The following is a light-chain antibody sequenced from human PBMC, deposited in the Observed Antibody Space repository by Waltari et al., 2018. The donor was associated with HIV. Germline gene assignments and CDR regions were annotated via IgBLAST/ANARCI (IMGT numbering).Light chain of an antibody. CDR2: EVS. Sequence: QSALPQPASVSGSPGQSLTISCTGTTSAVGAYNPVSWYQQHPAKAPNLVFLEVSSRPSGVSKRFSVSNSGNTASLTISGHQAEDEAYDYGRSYRSSDSVVFGGGTKVTVL. CDR3: RSYRSSDSVV. J-gene: IGLJ2*01. V-gene: IGLV2-14*03. CDR1: TSAVGAYNP.